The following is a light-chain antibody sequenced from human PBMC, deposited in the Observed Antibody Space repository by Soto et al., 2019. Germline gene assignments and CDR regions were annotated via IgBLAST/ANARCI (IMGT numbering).Light chain of an antibody. Sequence: QSALTQPRSVSGSPGQSVTISCTGTSSDVGGYNYVSWYQQHPGKAPKLMIFDVSKRPSGVPDRFSGYKSGNTASLTISGLQADDEADYYCCSYAGSYTFGVFGTGTKV. J-gene: IGLJ1*01. CDR3: CSYAGSYTFGV. V-gene: IGLV2-11*01. CDR2: DVS. CDR1: SSDVGGYNY.